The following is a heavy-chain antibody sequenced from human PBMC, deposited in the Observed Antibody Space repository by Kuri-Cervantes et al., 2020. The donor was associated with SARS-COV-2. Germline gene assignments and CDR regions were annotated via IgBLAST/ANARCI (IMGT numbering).Heavy chain of an antibody. J-gene: IGHJ3*02. CDR2: IYHSGST. CDR1: GYSISSGYY. D-gene: IGHD1-20*01. V-gene: IGHV4-38-2*02. Sequence: SETLSLTCAVSGYSISSGYYWGWIRQPPGKGLEWIGSIYHSGSTYYNPSLKSRVTISVDTSKNQISLKLSSVTAADTAVYYCARDVVTGNRVGPTSDAFDIWGQGTMVTVSS. CDR3: ARDVVTGNRVGPTSDAFDI.